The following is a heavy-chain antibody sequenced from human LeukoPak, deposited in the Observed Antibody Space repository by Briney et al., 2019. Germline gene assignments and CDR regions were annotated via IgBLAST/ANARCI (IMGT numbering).Heavy chain of an antibody. Sequence: ASVKVSCKASGYTFTSYAMHWVRQAPGQRLEWMGWINAGNGNTKYSQKLQGRVTITRDTSASTAYMELSSLRSEDTAVYYCARSVNRITMVRGAPIDYWGQGTLVTVSS. J-gene: IGHJ4*02. CDR3: ARSVNRITMVRGAPIDY. D-gene: IGHD3-10*01. CDR2: INAGNGNT. CDR1: GYTFTSYA. V-gene: IGHV1-3*01.